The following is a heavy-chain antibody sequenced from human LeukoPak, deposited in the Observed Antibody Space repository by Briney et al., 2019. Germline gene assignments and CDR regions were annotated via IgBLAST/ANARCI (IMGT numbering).Heavy chain of an antibody. CDR1: GFTLSSYG. D-gene: IGHD3-3*01. V-gene: IGHV3-30*18. Sequence: GRSLRLSCAASGFTLSSYGMHWVRQAPGKGLEWVAVISYDGSNKYYADSVKGRFTISRDNSKNTLYLQMNSLRAEDTAVYYCAKDFGLPRYYDFWSGYLTAYYFDYWGQGTLVTVSS. J-gene: IGHJ4*02. CDR2: ISYDGSNK. CDR3: AKDFGLPRYYDFWSGYLTAYYFDY.